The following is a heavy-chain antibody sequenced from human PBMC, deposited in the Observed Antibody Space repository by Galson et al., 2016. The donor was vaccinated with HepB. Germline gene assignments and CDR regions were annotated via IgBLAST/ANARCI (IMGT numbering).Heavy chain of an antibody. Sequence: QSGAEVKKPGESLKISCQGSGYIFSTYWIGWVRQVPGKGLEWMGIIYPGDSDTRYSPSFQGRVTISADKTIRTAELQWSSLKASDTAMYYCARRGLYSTTFDYWGQGTLVTVAS. CDR1: GYIFSTYW. CDR3: ARRGLYSTTFDY. CDR2: IYPGDSDT. J-gene: IGHJ4*02. D-gene: IGHD2/OR15-2a*01. V-gene: IGHV5-51*01.